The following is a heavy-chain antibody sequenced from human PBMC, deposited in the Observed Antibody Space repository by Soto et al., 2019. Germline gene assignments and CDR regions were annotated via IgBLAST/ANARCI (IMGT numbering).Heavy chain of an antibody. J-gene: IGHJ6*02. D-gene: IGHD5-18*01. Sequence: GGSLRLSCAVSGFTFTSYAMTWVRQAPGKGLEWVSAISGSGGSEFYADSVKGRFTISRDNSKNTLYLQMKSLRAEDTALYYCAKGDTTMITDYYAMDVWGQGTTVTVSS. V-gene: IGHV3-23*01. CDR2: ISGSGGSE. CDR1: GFTFTSYA. CDR3: AKGDTTMITDYYAMDV.